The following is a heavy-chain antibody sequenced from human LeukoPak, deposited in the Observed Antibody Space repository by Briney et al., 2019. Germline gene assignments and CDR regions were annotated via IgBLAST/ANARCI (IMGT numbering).Heavy chain of an antibody. J-gene: IGHJ4*02. V-gene: IGHV3-23*01. CDR3: AKAGAVVVVAAKYFDY. CDR2: ISGSGDST. CDR1: GFTFSSYA. D-gene: IGHD2-15*01. Sequence: PGGSLRLSCAASGFTFSSYAMSWVRQAPGKGLEWVSAISGSGDSTYYADSVKGQFTISRDNSKNTLYLQMNSLRAEDTAVYYCAKAGAVVVVAAKYFDYWGQGTLVTVSS.